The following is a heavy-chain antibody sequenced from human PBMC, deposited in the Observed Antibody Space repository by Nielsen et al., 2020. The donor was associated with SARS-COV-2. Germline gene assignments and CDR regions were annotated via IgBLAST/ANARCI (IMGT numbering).Heavy chain of an antibody. V-gene: IGHV3-30*04. CDR2: ISYDGSNK. J-gene: IGHJ6*02. CDR1: GFTFSSYA. CDR3: AKESQYSGYDLYYYSYYGMDV. D-gene: IGHD5-12*01. Sequence: GESLKISCAASGFTFSSYAMHWVRQAPGKGLEWVAVISYDGSNKYYADSVKGRFTISRDGSDDTVHLQMDSLRVGDTAIYYCAKESQYSGYDLYYYSYYGMDVWGQGTTVTVSS.